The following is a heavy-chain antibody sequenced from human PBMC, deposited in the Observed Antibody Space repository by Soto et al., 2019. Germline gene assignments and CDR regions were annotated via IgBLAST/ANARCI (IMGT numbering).Heavy chain of an antibody. J-gene: IGHJ4*02. D-gene: IGHD3-10*01. CDR2: IFYTGST. CDR3: ARGTVTMARAVVMD. Sequence: QVYLQESGPGLVKPSQTLSLTCTVSGDSISRGDYYWSWIRQPPGKGLEWIGYIFYTGSTYYNPCLRSRVSISVDTSKNQFSLKVNSVVAADTAVYYCARGTVTMARAVVMDWGQGTLITVSS. V-gene: IGHV4-30-4*01. CDR1: GDSISRGDYY.